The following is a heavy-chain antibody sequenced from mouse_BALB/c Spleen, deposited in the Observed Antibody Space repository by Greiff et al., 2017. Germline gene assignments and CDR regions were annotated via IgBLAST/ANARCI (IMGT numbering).Heavy chain of an antibody. CDR2: ISYDGSN. V-gene: IGHV3-6*02. D-gene: IGHD2-4*01. J-gene: IGHJ3*01. Sequence: VQLQQSGPGLVKPSQSLSLTCSVTGYSITSGYYWNWIRQFPGNKLEWMGYISYDGSNNYNPSLKNRISITRDTSKNQFFLKLNSVTTEDTATYYCARGKVYYDYAYWGQGTLVTVSA. CDR1: GYSITSGYY. CDR3: ARGKVYYDYAY.